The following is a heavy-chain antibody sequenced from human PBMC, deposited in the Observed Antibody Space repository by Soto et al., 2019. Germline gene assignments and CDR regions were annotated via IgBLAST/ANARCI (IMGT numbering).Heavy chain of an antibody. CDR2: ISYDGSNK. Sequence: KWLEWVAVISYDGSNKYYADSVKGRFTISRDNSKNTLYLQMNSLRAEDTAVYYCAKEIAVAGTSVGFEYWGQGTLVTVS. CDR3: AKEIAVAGTSVGFEY. D-gene: IGHD6-19*01. V-gene: IGHV3-30*18. J-gene: IGHJ4*02.